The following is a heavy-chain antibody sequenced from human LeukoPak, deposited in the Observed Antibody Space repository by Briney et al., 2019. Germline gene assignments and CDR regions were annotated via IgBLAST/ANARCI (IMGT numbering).Heavy chain of an antibody. Sequence: GGSLRLSCAASGFTFSSYGMHWVRQAPGKGLEWVSVIWYDGSNKYYADSVKGRFTISRDNSKNTLYLQMNSLRAEDTAVYYCARPSYTRLAAHPVGPLTDWGQGTLVTVSS. V-gene: IGHV3-33*01. J-gene: IGHJ4*02. CDR2: IWYDGSNK. D-gene: IGHD6-6*01. CDR1: GFTFSSYG. CDR3: ARPSYTRLAAHPVGPLTD.